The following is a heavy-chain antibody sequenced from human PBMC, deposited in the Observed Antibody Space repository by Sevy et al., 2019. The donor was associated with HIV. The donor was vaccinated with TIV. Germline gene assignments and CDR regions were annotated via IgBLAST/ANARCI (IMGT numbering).Heavy chain of an antibody. CDR2: INSDGSST. D-gene: IGHD6-13*01. CDR1: GFTFSSYW. CDR3: ARGGQQLVLGTQYYYYGMDV. Sequence: GGSLRLSCAASGFTFSSYWMHWVRQAPGKGLVWVSRINSDGSSTSYADSVKGRFTISRDNAKNTLYLQMNSLRAEDTAVYYCARGGQQLVLGTQYYYYGMDVWGQGITVTVSS. J-gene: IGHJ6*02. V-gene: IGHV3-74*01.